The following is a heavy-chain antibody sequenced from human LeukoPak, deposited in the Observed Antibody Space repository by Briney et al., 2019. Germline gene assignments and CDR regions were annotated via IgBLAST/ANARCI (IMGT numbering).Heavy chain of an antibody. J-gene: IGHJ6*02. V-gene: IGHV4-59*06. CDR1: GGSISSYY. D-gene: IGHD1-26*01. Sequence: SETLSLTCTVSGGSISSYYWSWIRQHPGKGLEWIGYIYYSGSTYYNPSLKSRVTISVDTSKNQFSLKLSSVTAADTAVYYCARSKWELLGEYYGMDVWGQGTTVTVSS. CDR2: IYYSGST. CDR3: ARSKWELLGEYYGMDV.